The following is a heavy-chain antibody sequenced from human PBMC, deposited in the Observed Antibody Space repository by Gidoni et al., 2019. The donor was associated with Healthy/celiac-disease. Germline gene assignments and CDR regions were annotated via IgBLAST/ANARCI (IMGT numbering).Heavy chain of an antibody. CDR2: IYYSGST. CDR1: GGSISSSSYY. J-gene: IGHJ4*02. Sequence: QLQLQESGPGLVKPSETLSLPCTVSGGSISSSSYYWGWIRQPPGKGLEWIGSIYYSGSTYYNPSLKSRVTISVDTSKNQFSLKLSSVTAADTAVYYCARQSIAARPDYWGQGTLVTVSS. V-gene: IGHV4-39*01. CDR3: ARQSIAARPDY. D-gene: IGHD6-6*01.